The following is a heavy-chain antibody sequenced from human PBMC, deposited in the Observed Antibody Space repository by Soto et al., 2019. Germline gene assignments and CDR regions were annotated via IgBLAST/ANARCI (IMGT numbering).Heavy chain of an antibody. V-gene: IGHV4-34*01. D-gene: IGHD6-13*01. CDR2: INHSGST. CDR3: ARLGFEQQLALFDYGMDV. Sequence: SETLSLTCAVYGGSFSGYYWSWIRQPPGKGLEWIGEINHSGSTNYNPSLKSRVTISVDTSKNQFSLKLSSVTAADTAVYYCARLGFEQQLALFDYGMDVWGQGTTVTVSS. CDR1: GGSFSGYY. J-gene: IGHJ6*02.